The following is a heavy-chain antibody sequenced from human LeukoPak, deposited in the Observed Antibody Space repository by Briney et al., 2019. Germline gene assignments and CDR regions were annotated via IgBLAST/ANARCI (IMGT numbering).Heavy chain of an antibody. Sequence: PGGSLRLSCAASGFSFRTYSFTWVRQAPGKGLEWVASISSSGNYLYYADSFKGRFTISRDTAKNSLYLQMNILRVEDTAVYYCARSDPIYDISGLVSPFDYWGQGTLVTVSS. CDR3: ARSDPIYDISGLVSPFDY. CDR2: ISSSGNYL. V-gene: IGHV3-21*01. CDR1: GFSFRTYS. D-gene: IGHD6-19*01. J-gene: IGHJ4*02.